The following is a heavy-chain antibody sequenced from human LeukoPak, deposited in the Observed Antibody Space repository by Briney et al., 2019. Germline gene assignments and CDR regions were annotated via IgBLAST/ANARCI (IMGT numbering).Heavy chain of an antibody. Sequence: GGSLRLSCAASGFTVSSNYMSWVRQAPGKGLEWVSVIYSGGSTYYADSVKGRFTISRDNSKNTLYLQMNSLRAEDTAVCYCARDPCSGGSCLYFDYWGQGTLVTVSS. D-gene: IGHD2-15*01. CDR2: IYSGGST. J-gene: IGHJ4*02. CDR3: ARDPCSGGSCLYFDY. V-gene: IGHV3-66*01. CDR1: GFTVSSNY.